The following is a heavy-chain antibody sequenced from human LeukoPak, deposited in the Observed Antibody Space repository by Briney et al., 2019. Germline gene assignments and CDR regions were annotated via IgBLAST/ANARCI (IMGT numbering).Heavy chain of an antibody. V-gene: IGHV3-74*03. CDR2: IISEGSSI. Sequence: GGSLRLSCAASGFTFSSYWMHWVRQAPGKGLVWGSRIISEGSSITYADPVKGRFTISRDNAKNTLYLKMNSLRVEDTAVYYCAREGRVSGYDFDCWGQGTLVTVSS. CDR3: AREGRVSGYDFDC. J-gene: IGHJ4*02. D-gene: IGHD5-12*01. CDR1: GFTFSSYW.